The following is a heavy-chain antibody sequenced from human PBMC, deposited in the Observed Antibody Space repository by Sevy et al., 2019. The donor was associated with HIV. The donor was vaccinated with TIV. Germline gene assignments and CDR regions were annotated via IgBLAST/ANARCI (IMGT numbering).Heavy chain of an antibody. D-gene: IGHD6-13*01. CDR2: ISYDGSNK. J-gene: IGHJ4*02. V-gene: IGHV3-30*03. CDR3: ARDQHHVGWPLDY. Sequence: GGSLRLSCAASGFTFSSYDMHWVRQAPGKGLECVAVISYDGSNKYYADSVKGRFTISRDNSKNTLYLQMNSLRPEDTAVYYCARDQHHVGWPLDYWGQGTLVTVSS. CDR1: GFTFSSYD.